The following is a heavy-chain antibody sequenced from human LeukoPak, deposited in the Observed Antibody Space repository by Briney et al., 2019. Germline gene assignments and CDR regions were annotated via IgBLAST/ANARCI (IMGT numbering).Heavy chain of an antibody. J-gene: IGHJ4*02. V-gene: IGHV4-4*07. CDR1: GGSISSYY. CDR3: ARDRTIGWNYFDY. D-gene: IGHD6-19*01. Sequence: SETLSLTCTVSGGSISSYYWSWIRQPAGKGLEWIGRMSSSGGTSYNPSLKSRVTMSLDTAKNQFSLRLSSVIAADTAVYFCARDRTIGWNYFDYWGQGTLVTVSS. CDR2: MSSSGGT.